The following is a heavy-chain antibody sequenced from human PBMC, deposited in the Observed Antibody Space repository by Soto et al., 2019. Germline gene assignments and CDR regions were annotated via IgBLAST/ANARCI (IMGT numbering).Heavy chain of an antibody. Sequence: QVQLVESGGGVVQPGRSLRLSCAASGFIFSNYGMHWVRQAPGKGLEWVAVVWFDASNKYYADSVKGRFTISRDNSKHTLYLQMNCVLVDDTAVYYCGIGRDPAYYFDSWGQGTLVNVSS. CDR2: VWFDASNK. CDR3: GIGRDPAYYFDS. V-gene: IGHV3-33*01. CDR1: GFIFSNYG. J-gene: IGHJ4*02.